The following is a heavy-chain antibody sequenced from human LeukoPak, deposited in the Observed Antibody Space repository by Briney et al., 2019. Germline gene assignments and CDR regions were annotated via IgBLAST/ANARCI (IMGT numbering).Heavy chain of an antibody. CDR3: ARAVDYGDYAPFDY. D-gene: IGHD4-17*01. Sequence: PGGSLRLSCAASGFTFSTYAMNWVRQAPGKRPEWVASITGSGRDTYYADSVKGRFTISRDNSKNTLYLQMNSLRAEDTAVYYCARAVDYGDYAPFDYWGQGTLVTVSS. J-gene: IGHJ4*02. V-gene: IGHV3-23*01. CDR1: GFTFSTYA. CDR2: ITGSGRDT.